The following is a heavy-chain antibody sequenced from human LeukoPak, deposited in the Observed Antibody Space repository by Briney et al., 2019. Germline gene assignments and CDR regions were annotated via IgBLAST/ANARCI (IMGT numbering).Heavy chain of an antibody. V-gene: IGHV1-2*02. J-gene: IGHJ4*02. D-gene: IGHD2-8*01. CDR1: GYTFTGYY. CDR2: INPNSGGT. Sequence: ASVKVSCKASGYTFTGYYMRWVRPAAGQGLEWMGWINPNSGGTNYAQKFQGRVTMSRDTSISTAYMELSRLRSADTAVYYCAMLMVYAGWGQGTLVTVSS. CDR3: AMLMVYAG.